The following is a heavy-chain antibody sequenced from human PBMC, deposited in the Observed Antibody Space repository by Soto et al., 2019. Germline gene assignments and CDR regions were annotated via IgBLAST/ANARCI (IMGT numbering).Heavy chain of an antibody. CDR3: AKDPGYYYYGMDV. CDR1: GFTFSSYS. Sequence: PGGSLILSCAASGFTFSSYSMNWVRQAPGKGLEWVSYISSSSSTIYYADSVKGRFTISRDNAKNSLYLQMNSLRAEDTAVYYCAKDPGYYYYGMDVWGQGTTVTVSS. V-gene: IGHV3-48*01. CDR2: ISSSSSTI. J-gene: IGHJ6*02.